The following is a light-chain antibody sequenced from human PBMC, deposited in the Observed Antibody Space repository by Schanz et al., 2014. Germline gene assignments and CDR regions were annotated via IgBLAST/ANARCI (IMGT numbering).Light chain of an antibody. CDR1: QSISSN. CDR2: GAS. V-gene: IGKV3-15*01. Sequence: EIVMTQSPATLSVSPGERATLSCRASQSISSNLAWYQHKPGQAPRLLIYGASTRATGIPARFSGSGSGTDFTLTISSLEPQDFVFYYCQQRSNWLYTFGQGTKLEI. CDR3: QQRSNWLYT. J-gene: IGKJ2*01.